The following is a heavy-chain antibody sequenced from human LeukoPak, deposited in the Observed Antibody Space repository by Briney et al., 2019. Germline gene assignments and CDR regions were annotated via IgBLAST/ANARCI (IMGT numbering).Heavy chain of an antibody. V-gene: IGHV4-34*01. Sequence: PSETLSLTCAVYGGSFSGYYWSWIRQPPGKGLEWIGEINHSGSTNYNPSLKSRVTISVDTSKNQFSLQLNSVTPEDTAVYYCARYSGLGVPDYWGQGTLVTVSS. CDR2: INHSGST. J-gene: IGHJ4*02. CDR1: GGSFSGYY. D-gene: IGHD2-21*01. CDR3: ARYSGLGVPDY.